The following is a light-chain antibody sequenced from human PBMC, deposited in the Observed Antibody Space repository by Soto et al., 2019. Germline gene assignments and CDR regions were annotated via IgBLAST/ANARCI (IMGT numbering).Light chain of an antibody. J-gene: IGLJ2*01. CDR2: SNN. CDR1: SSNIGSNT. Sequence: QSVLTQPPSASGTPGRRVNIACSGSSSNIGSNTVNWYQQLPGTAPQLLIYSNNQRPSGVPDRFSGSKSGTSASLAISGLHSEDEADYYCAAWDDSLNGVVFGGGTKLTDL. V-gene: IGLV1-44*01. CDR3: AAWDDSLNGVV.